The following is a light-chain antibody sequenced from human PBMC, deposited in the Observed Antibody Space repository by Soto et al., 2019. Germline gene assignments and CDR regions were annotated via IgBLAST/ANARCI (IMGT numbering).Light chain of an antibody. J-gene: IGKJ5*01. CDR2: GAS. Sequence: EIVMTQSPATVSVSPGERVTLSCRASQSVSSNLAWYQQKPGQAPRLLIYGASTRATDIPDRFSGSGSGTDFTLTISSLQSEDFAVYYCQQYNNWPPITFGQGTRLEIK. CDR3: QQYNNWPPIT. CDR1: QSVSSN. V-gene: IGKV3-15*01.